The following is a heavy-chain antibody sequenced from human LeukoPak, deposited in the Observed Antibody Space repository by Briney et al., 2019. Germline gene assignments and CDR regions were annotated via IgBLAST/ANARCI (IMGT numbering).Heavy chain of an antibody. D-gene: IGHD3-3*02. CDR2: ISSSGSTI. CDR1: GFTFSDYY. Sequence: PGGSLRLSCAASGFTFSDYYMSWIRQAPGKGLEWVSYISSSGSTIYYADSVKGRFTISRDNSKNTLFLQMNSLRTDDTAIYYCASGRTIFYYYMDVWGKGTTVTISS. V-gene: IGHV3-11*01. CDR3: ASGRTIFYYYMDV. J-gene: IGHJ6*03.